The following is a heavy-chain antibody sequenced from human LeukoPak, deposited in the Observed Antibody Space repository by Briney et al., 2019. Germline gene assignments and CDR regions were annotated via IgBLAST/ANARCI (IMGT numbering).Heavy chain of an antibody. V-gene: IGHV3-7*03. CDR2: IKQDGSEK. CDR3: ARDGSVRGVIDYYYGMDV. J-gene: IGHJ6*02. CDR1: GFTFSSYW. Sequence: GGSLRLSCAASGFTFSSYWMSWVRQAPGKGLEWVANIKQDGSEKYYVDSVKGRFTISRDNAKNSLYLQMNSLRAEDTAVYYCARDGSVRGVIDYYYGMDVWGQGTTVTVSS. D-gene: IGHD3-10*01.